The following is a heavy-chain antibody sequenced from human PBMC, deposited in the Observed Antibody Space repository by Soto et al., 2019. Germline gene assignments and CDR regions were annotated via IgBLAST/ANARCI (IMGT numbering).Heavy chain of an antibody. J-gene: IGHJ6*03. CDR2: IVPMFGIP. V-gene: IGHV1-69*02. CDR1: GGTFSSYA. Sequence: QVQLVQSGAEVKKPGSSVKVSCKASGGTFSSYAINWVRQAPGQGLEWMGRIVPMFGIPNFAPKFQGRVTMTADRSTTTAYMELSSLRSEDTAVHYCASGPYTSSSGGYYYYYMDVWGKGTTVTVSS. CDR3: ASGPYTSSSGGYYYYYMDV. D-gene: IGHD6-6*01.